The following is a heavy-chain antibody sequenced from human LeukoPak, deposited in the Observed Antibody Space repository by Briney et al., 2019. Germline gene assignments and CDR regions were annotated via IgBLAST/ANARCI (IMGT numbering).Heavy chain of an antibody. D-gene: IGHD3-22*01. Sequence: GGSLRLSCAASGFTFRSFAMNWVRQAPGKGLECVSAIGGGGDFTKYADSVKGRFTISRDNSKSTLYLQMNSLRAEDTAVYYCAKSVFDSSGDPYMDVWGKGTTVTISS. CDR3: AKSVFDSSGDPYMDV. CDR1: GFTFRSFA. CDR2: IGGGGDFT. V-gene: IGHV3-23*01. J-gene: IGHJ6*03.